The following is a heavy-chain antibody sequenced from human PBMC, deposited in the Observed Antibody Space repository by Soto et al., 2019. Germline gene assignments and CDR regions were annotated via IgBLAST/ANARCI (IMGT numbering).Heavy chain of an antibody. J-gene: IGHJ4*02. Sequence: SETLSLTCTVSGGSISSYYWSWIPQPPGKGLEWIGYIYYSGSTNYNPSLKSRVTISVDTSKNQFSLKLSSVTAADTAVYYCARSRLYCSSTSCYGRDLDYWGQGTLVTVS. D-gene: IGHD2-2*01. CDR2: IYYSGST. CDR3: ARSRLYCSSTSCYGRDLDY. CDR1: GGSISSYY. V-gene: IGHV4-59*12.